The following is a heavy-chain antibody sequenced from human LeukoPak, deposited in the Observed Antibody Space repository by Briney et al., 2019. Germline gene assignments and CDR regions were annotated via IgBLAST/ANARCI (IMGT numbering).Heavy chain of an antibody. D-gene: IGHD3-10*01. CDR2: ITGSGAYT. J-gene: IGHJ4*02. V-gene: IGHV3-23*01. CDR3: AKWGFTYGPGYFDY. CDR1: GFTFTSYA. Sequence: GGSLRLSCAASGFTFTSYATSWVRQAPGKGLEWVSSITGSGAYTYYADFVKGRFTISRDNSKETLYLQMDSLRAEDMALYYCAKWGFTYGPGYFDYWGQGILVTVSS.